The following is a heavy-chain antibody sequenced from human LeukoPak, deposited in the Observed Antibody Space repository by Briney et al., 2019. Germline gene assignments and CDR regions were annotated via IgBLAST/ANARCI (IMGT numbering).Heavy chain of an antibody. CDR1: GLTFSNAW. V-gene: IGHV3-15*01. Sequence: PGGSLRLSCAASGLTFSNAWMSWVRQAPGKGLEWVGRIKSKTDGGTTDYAAPVKGRFTISRDDSKNTLYLQMNSLKTEDTAVYYCTTQENCSGGSCYPRGWYNWFDPWGQGTLVTVSS. CDR3: TTQENCSGGSCYPRGWYNWFDP. J-gene: IGHJ5*02. D-gene: IGHD2-15*01. CDR2: IKSKTDGGTT.